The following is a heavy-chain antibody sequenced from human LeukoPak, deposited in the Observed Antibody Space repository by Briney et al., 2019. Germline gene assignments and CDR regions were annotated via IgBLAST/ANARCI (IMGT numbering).Heavy chain of an antibody. CDR2: IYYSGST. CDR3: ARDPGRAKRWLYYMDV. CDR1: GASISSTTYY. Sequence: PSETLSLTCTVSGASISSTTYYWGWLRQPPRKGLEWIASIYYSGSTYYNPSLKIRVTISVDTSKNQFSLKLSSVTAADTAVYYCARDPGRAKRWLYYMDVWGKGTTVTVSS. D-gene: IGHD5-24*01. V-gene: IGHV4-39*02. J-gene: IGHJ6*03.